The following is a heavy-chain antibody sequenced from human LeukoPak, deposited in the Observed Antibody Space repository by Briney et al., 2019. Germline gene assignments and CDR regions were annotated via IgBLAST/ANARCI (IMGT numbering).Heavy chain of an antibody. J-gene: IGHJ4*02. CDR1: GFTFSSYW. Sequence: GGSLRLSCAASGFTFSSYWMSWVRQAPGKGLEWVANIKQDGGDKYYVDSVKGRFTISRDNAENSLYLQMNSLRAEDTAVYYCARVGRSKSGFDYWGQGTLVTVSS. D-gene: IGHD3-3*01. V-gene: IGHV3-7*01. CDR3: ARVGRSKSGFDY. CDR2: IKQDGGDK.